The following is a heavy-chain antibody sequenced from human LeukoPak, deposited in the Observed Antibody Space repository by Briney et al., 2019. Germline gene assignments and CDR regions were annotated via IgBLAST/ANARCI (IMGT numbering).Heavy chain of an antibody. CDR2: IYYSGST. D-gene: IGHD6-13*01. J-gene: IGHJ4*02. V-gene: IGHV4-59*12. CDR3: ASSSSYDY. CDR1: GGSISSYC. Sequence: SETLSLTCTVSGGSISSYCWSWIRQPPGKGLEWIGYIYYSGSTNYNPSLKSRVTISVDTSKNQFSLKLSSVTAADTAVYYCASSSSYDYWGQGTLVTVSS.